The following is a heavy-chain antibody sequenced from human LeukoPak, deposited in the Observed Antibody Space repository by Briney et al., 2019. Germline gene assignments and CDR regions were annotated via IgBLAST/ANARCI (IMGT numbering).Heavy chain of an antibody. V-gene: IGHV3-30*18. CDR1: GFTFSSYG. CDR3: AKESALAATDTRDVFDI. Sequence: GGSLRLSCAASGFTFSSYGMHWVRQAPGKGLEWVAVIFYGGSNEYYADSVKGRFTISRDNSKSTLYLQMSSLRLEDTAIYYCAKESALAATDTRDVFDIWGRGTMVTVSS. D-gene: IGHD6-13*01. CDR2: IFYGGSNE. J-gene: IGHJ3*02.